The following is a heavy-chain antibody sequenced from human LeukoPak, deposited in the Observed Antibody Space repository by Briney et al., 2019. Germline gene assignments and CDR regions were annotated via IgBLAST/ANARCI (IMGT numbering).Heavy chain of an antibody. V-gene: IGHV3-30-3*01. CDR2: TSYDGYDK. Sequence: GSLRLSCEASGFTFNDYAMYWVRQTPGKGLEWVTLTSYDGYDKSYADSVRGRFTISRDNSRNTLYLQTDSLRSEDTAVYFCARDFFPVVDSSWYEIGYWGQGTLVTVSS. CDR3: ARDFFPVVDSSWYEIGY. CDR1: GFTFNDYA. J-gene: IGHJ4*02. D-gene: IGHD6-13*01.